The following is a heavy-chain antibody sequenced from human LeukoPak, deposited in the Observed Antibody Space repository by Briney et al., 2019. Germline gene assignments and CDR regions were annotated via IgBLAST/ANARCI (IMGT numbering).Heavy chain of an antibody. D-gene: IGHD3-10*01. Sequence: SETLSLTCTVSGDSITSNDFYWGWIRQAPGKGLEWIGYIYYSGSTYYNPSLKSRVTISVDTSKNQFSLKLSSVTAADTAVYYCARGSLTMVRGVIFDYWGQGTLVAVSS. V-gene: IGHV4-30-4*08. CDR1: GDSITSNDFY. CDR3: ARGSLTMVRGVIFDY. CDR2: IYYSGST. J-gene: IGHJ4*02.